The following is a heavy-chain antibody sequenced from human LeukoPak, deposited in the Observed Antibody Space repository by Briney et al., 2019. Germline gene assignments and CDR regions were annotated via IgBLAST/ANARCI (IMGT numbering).Heavy chain of an antibody. CDR3: ARGYCSGGSCYRGHNWFDP. J-gene: IGHJ5*02. Sequence: ASVKVSCKASGHTFTSYYMHLVRQAPGHGLEWIGIINPSGGSTSYAQKFQGRVTMTRDTSTSTVYMELSSLRSEDTAVYYCARGYCSGGSCYRGHNWFDPWGQGTLVTVSS. CDR2: INPSGGST. D-gene: IGHD2-15*01. V-gene: IGHV1-46*01. CDR1: GHTFTSYY.